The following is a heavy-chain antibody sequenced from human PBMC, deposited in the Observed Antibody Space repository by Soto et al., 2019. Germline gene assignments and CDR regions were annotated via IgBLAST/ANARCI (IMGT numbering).Heavy chain of an antibody. D-gene: IGHD2-8*01. Sequence: ASERVSWKAAGYTFTSYGISWVRQAPGQGLEWMGWISAYNGNTNYAQKLQGRVTMTTDTSTSTAYMELRSLSSDDTAVYYCARDHGLIAYCTNGVRDPAVPFDYWGQ. CDR2: ISAYNGNT. CDR3: ARDHGLIAYCTNGVRDPAVPFDY. V-gene: IGHV1-18*04. J-gene: IGHJ4*02. CDR1: GYTFTSYG.